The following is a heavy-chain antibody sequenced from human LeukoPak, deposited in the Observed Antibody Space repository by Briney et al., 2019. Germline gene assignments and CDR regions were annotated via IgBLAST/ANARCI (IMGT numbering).Heavy chain of an antibody. CDR1: GFTFSNYA. CDR3: VSARRNDPRPLFAY. CDR2: ISGSGGST. Sequence: GGSPRLSCAASGFTFSNYAMTWVRQAPGKGLEWVSGISGSGGSTYYADSVKGRFIISRDNSKNTLSLQMNSLRAEDTAIYPYVSARRNDPRPLFAYTGQGILVPVSS. J-gene: IGHJ4*02. V-gene: IGHV3-23*01. D-gene: IGHD3-10*02.